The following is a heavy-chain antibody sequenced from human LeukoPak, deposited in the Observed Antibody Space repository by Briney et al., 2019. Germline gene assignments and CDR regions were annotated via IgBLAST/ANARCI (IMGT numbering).Heavy chain of an antibody. CDR2: ISAYNGNT. V-gene: IGHV1-18*01. Sequence: ASVKVSCKASGYTXTSYGISWVRQAPGQGLEWMGWISAYNGNTNYAQKLQGRVTMTTDTSTSTAYMELRSLRSDDTAVYYCAGVLRGAYYDILTGRADYWGQGTLVTVSS. CDR1: GYTXTSYG. D-gene: IGHD3-9*01. CDR3: AGVLRGAYYDILTGRADY. J-gene: IGHJ4*02.